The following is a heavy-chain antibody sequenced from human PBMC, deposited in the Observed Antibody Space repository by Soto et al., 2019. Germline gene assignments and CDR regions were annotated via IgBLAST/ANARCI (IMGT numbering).Heavy chain of an antibody. CDR2: ISSDGSIT. D-gene: IGHD3-16*02. V-gene: IGHV3-74*01. CDR3: VRYPRSAGGSYRPDY. CDR1: GFTFSSYW. J-gene: IGHJ4*02. Sequence: EVQLVESGGGLVQPGGYLRLSCAASGFTFSSYWMHWVRQVPGKGLVWVSRISSDGSITNYADSVKGRFSISRDNAKNTLYLQMNSLRAEDTAVYYCVRYPRSAGGSYRPDYWGKGALVTVSS.